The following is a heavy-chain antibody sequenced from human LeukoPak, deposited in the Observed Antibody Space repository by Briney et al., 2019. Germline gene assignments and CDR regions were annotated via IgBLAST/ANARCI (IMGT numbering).Heavy chain of an antibody. V-gene: IGHV4-59*01. CDR2: ISYSGNT. Sequence: PSETLSLTCTVSGGSISPNHWSWIRQSPGKGLEWIGCISYSGNTNYNPSLRSRVTISLDTSKNQFSLKLTSVTAADTAVYYCARGIRNLDYWGQGTLGTVSS. D-gene: IGHD1-14*01. CDR1: GGSISPNH. CDR3: ARGIRNLDY. J-gene: IGHJ4*02.